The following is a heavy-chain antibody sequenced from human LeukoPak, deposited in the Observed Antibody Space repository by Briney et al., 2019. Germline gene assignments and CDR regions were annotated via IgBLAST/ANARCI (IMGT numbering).Heavy chain of an antibody. V-gene: IGHV5-51*01. D-gene: IGHD4-17*01. CDR2: IYPGDSDT. CDR3: ARHRTTVTTGGYFDY. CDR1: GYSFTSYW. Sequence: GESLKISCKGSGYSFTSYWIGWVRQMPGKGLEWMGIIYPGDSDTRYSPSFQGQVTISADKSISTAYLQWSSLKASDTAMYYCARHRTTVTTGGYFDYWGQGTLVTVSS. J-gene: IGHJ4*02.